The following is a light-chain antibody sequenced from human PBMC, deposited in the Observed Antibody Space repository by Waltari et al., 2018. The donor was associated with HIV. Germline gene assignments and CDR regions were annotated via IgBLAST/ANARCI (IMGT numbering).Light chain of an antibody. Sequence: DIQMTQSPSSLSASVGDRVTIPCRASQSISTYLNWYQQKPGIAPKLLINAASSLQSGVPSRFSGSGSGTDFTLIISSLQPEDFATYYCQQSYSIPPTFGGGSKVEIK. CDR2: AAS. J-gene: IGKJ4*01. V-gene: IGKV1-39*01. CDR3: QQSYSIPPT. CDR1: QSISTY.